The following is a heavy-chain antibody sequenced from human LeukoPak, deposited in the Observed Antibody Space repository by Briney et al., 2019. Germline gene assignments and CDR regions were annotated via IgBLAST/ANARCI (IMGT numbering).Heavy chain of an antibody. D-gene: IGHD1-26*01. CDR1: GNSISISKSY. J-gene: IGHJ4*02. CDR2: IYFSGNT. V-gene: IGHV4-39*01. Sequence: SETLSLTCTVSGNSISISKSYWGWIRQPPLKGLEWIGSIYFSGNTYYNASLKSRVTISVDTSKNQFSLKLNSVTAADTAMYYCAKSGGYGLIDYWGQGTLVTVSS. CDR3: AKSGGYGLIDY.